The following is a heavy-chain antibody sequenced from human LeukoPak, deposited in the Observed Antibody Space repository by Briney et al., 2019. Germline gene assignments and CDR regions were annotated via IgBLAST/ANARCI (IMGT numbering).Heavy chain of an antibody. V-gene: IGHV3-7*01. Sequence: AGGSLRLSCEASGFTFKSDWMNWVRQAPGKGLEWVANINQVGSVKYYVDSVKGRFTISRDNAKNSLYLQMNSLRAEDTAVYYCAELGITMIGGVWGKGITVTISS. D-gene: IGHD3-10*02. J-gene: IGHJ6*04. CDR3: AELGITMIGGV. CDR2: INQVGSVK. CDR1: GFTFKSDW.